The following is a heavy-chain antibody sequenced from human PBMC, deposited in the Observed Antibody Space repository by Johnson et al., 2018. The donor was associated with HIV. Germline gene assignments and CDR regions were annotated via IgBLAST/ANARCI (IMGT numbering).Heavy chain of an antibody. Sequence: VQLVESGGGVIRPGGSLRLSCTASKFIFDDYGMSWVRQAPGKGLEWVSVIYSGGSTYYADSVKGRFTISRDDSKYTLYLQVNSLRAEDTALYYCARDLPYYDSSGYEAFDIWGQGTMVTVSS. D-gene: IGHD3-22*01. J-gene: IGHJ3*02. V-gene: IGHV3-53*01. CDR1: KFIFDDYG. CDR3: ARDLPYYDSSGYEAFDI. CDR2: IYSGGST.